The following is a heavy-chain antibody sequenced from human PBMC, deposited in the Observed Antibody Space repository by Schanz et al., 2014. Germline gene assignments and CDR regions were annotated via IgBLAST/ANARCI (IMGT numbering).Heavy chain of an antibody. J-gene: IGHJ4*02. CDR2: DCISATD. CDR1: GDSITGVSRY. CDR3: ARHRDEMATVSSPFDY. Sequence: QVQLQASGPGLVKPSETLSLTCSVSGDSITGVSRYWGWIRQPPGKGLEWIASDCISATDYVNESLQSRVSISIDRSKTQLSLKVPSVTAADTAVYFCARHRDEMATVSSPFDYWGQGILVTVSS. V-gene: IGHV4-39*01. D-gene: IGHD2-15*01.